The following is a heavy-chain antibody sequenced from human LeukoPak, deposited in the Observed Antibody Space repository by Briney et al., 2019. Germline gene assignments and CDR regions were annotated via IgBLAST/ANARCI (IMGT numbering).Heavy chain of an antibody. D-gene: IGHD2-15*01. V-gene: IGHV3-30*04. Sequence: GGSLRLSCAASGFTFSSYAMHWVRQAPGKGLEWVAVISYDGSNKYYADSVKGRFTISRDNSKNTLYLQMNSLRAEDTAVYYCARDGSRYCSGGSCRWFDPWGQGTLVTVSS. CDR1: GFTFSSYA. J-gene: IGHJ5*02. CDR3: ARDGSRYCSGGSCRWFDP. CDR2: ISYDGSNK.